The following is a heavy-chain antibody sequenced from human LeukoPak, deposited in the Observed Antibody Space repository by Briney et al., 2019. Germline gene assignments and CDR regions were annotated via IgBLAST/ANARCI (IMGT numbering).Heavy chain of an antibody. Sequence: GGSLRLSCAASGFTFSSYSMNWVRQAPGKGLEWVSYISSSSSTIYYADSVKGRFTISRDNAKNSLYLQMNSLRAEDTAVYYCARGAPEYYDSSGYYKGAFDIWGQGTMVTVSS. CDR2: ISSSSSTI. D-gene: IGHD3-22*01. CDR1: GFTFSSYS. J-gene: IGHJ3*02. CDR3: ARGAPEYYDSSGYYKGAFDI. V-gene: IGHV3-48*01.